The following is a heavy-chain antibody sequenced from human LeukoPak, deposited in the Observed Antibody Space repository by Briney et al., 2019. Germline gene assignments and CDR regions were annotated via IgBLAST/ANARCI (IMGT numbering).Heavy chain of an antibody. V-gene: IGHV3-30*18. D-gene: IGHD7-27*01. Sequence: GGSLRLSCAASGFTFSSYGMHWVRQAPGKGLEWVAVISYDGSNKYYADSVKGRFTISRDNSKNTLYLQMNSLRAEDTAVYYCAKTGDPVDYWGQGTLVTVSS. J-gene: IGHJ4*02. CDR3: AKTGDPVDY. CDR2: ISYDGSNK. CDR1: GFTFSSYG.